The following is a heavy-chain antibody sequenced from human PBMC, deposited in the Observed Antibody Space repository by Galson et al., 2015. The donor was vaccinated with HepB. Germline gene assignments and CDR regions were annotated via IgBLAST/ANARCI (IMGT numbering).Heavy chain of an antibody. Sequence: SLRLSCAASEFTFSSYGMHWVRQAPGKGLEWVAVISYDGSNKYYADSVKGRFTISRDNSKNTLFLQMNSLRAEDTAVYYCAKDGGLYSSGWLGKYYFYAMDVWGQGTTVTVSS. J-gene: IGHJ6*02. CDR2: ISYDGSNK. CDR1: EFTFSSYG. D-gene: IGHD6-19*01. V-gene: IGHV3-30*18. CDR3: AKDGGLYSSGWLGKYYFYAMDV.